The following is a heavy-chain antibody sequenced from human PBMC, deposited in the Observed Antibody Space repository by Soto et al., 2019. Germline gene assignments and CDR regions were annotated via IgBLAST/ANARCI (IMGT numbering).Heavy chain of an antibody. V-gene: IGHV3-30-3*01. CDR3: ASLMYYYDSSGRRFPSY. Sequence: QVQLVESGGGVVQPGRSLRLSCAASGFTFSSYAMHWVRQAPGKGLEWVAVISYDGSNKYYADSVKGRFTISRDNSKNTLYLQMNSLRAEDTAVYYCASLMYYYDSSGRRFPSYWGQGTLVTVSS. CDR2: ISYDGSNK. J-gene: IGHJ4*02. CDR1: GFTFSSYA. D-gene: IGHD3-22*01.